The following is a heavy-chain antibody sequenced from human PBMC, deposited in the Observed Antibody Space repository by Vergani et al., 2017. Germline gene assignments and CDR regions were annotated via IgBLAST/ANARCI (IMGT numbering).Heavy chain of an antibody. J-gene: IGHJ4*02. Sequence: QVQLVQSGAEVKKPGSSVKVSCKASGGTFSSYAISWVRQAPGQGLEWMGGIIPIFGTANYAQKFQGRVTITADESTSTAYMELSSRRSDDTAVYYCASLRDGYNPWFLNWGQGTLVTVSS. CDR2: IIPIFGTA. CDR3: ASLRDGYNPWFLN. D-gene: IGHD5-24*01. V-gene: IGHV1-69*01. CDR1: GGTFSSYA.